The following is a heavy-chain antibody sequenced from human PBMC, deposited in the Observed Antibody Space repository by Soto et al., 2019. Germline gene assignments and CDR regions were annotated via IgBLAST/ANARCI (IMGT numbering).Heavy chain of an antibody. V-gene: IGHV3-23*01. CDR1: GFTFSAYA. CDR3: AKNYYFAH. CDR2: INVDDST. Sequence: EVQLLESGGGLVQPGGSLRLSCAASGFTFSAYAMSWVRQAPGKGLEWVSSINVDDSTYYADSAKGRFTISRDNSKSTLFLELSSVRAEDTATFYCAKNYYFAHWGQGTLVTVSS. J-gene: IGHJ4*02.